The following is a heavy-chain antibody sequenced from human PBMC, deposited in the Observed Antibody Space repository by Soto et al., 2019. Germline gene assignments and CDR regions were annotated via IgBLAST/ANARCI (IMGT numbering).Heavy chain of an antibody. CDR3: SKVSRKGSAIDFDY. CDR1: GYTFSNYD. J-gene: IGHJ4*02. V-gene: IGHV1-8*01. D-gene: IGHD3-10*01. Sequence: QVQLVQSGAELKKPGASVKVSCKASGYTFSNYDMNWVRQATGQGPEWIGCVNPNNGDTGYAQKFQGRVTLTTDISTTTDYMELTSLRSEDTAIYYCSKVSRKGSAIDFDYWGQGTLITVSS. CDR2: VNPNNGDT.